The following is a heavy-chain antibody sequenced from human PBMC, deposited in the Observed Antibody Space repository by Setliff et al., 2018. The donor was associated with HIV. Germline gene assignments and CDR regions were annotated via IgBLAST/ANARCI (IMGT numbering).Heavy chain of an antibody. CDR1: GGSISSYY. Sequence: ETLSLTCTVSGGSISSYYWTWIRQPPGEGLEWIGYVYYSGSTIYNPSLNSRVTISADTSKNQFSLKLSSVTAVDTAVYYCARAYYYEGYYMDVWGKGTTVTVSS. D-gene: IGHD3-22*01. CDR3: ARAYYYEGYYMDV. V-gene: IGHV4-59*01. CDR2: VYYSGST. J-gene: IGHJ6*03.